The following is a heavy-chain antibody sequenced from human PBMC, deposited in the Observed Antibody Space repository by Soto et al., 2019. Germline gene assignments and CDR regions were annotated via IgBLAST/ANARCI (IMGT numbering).Heavy chain of an antibody. CDR3: ARLFWSGYQDYYYGMDV. Sequence: GESLKISCKGSGYSFTSYWISWVRQMPGKGLEWMGRIDPSDSYTNYSPSFQGHVTTSADKSISTAYLQWSSLKASDTAMYYCARLFWSGYQDYYYGMDVWGQGTTVTSP. J-gene: IGHJ6*02. CDR1: GYSFTSYW. D-gene: IGHD3-3*01. V-gene: IGHV5-10-1*01. CDR2: IDPSDSYT.